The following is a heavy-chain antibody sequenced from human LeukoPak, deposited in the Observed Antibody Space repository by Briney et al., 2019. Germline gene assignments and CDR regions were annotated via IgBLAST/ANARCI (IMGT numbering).Heavy chain of an antibody. V-gene: IGHV3-30*18. D-gene: IGHD2-21*02. J-gene: IGHJ4*02. CDR3: ANAYCGGDCLPTFFY. CDR1: GFTFSSYG. Sequence: PGGSLRLSCAASGFTFSSYGMHWVRQAPGKGLEWVAVISYDGSNKYYADSVKGRFTISRDNSKNTLYLQMNSLRAEDTAVYYCANAYCGGDCLPTFFYWGQGTLVTVSS. CDR2: ISYDGSNK.